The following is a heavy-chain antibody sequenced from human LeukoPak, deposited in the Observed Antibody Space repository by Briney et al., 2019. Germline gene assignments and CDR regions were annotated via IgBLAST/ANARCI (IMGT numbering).Heavy chain of an antibody. V-gene: IGHV3-23*01. D-gene: IGHD3-10*01. CDR3: VKDGSGSYYTYYFAY. CDR2: IYGSRGGGT. CDR1: GFTFNTYA. Sequence: GGSLRLSCAASGFTFNTYAMNWVRQAPGKGLEWVSTIYGSRGGGTYYADSVKGRFTISRDNSKNTLYLQMSSLRAEDTAVYYCVKDGSGSYYTYYFAYWGQGTLVTVSS. J-gene: IGHJ4*02.